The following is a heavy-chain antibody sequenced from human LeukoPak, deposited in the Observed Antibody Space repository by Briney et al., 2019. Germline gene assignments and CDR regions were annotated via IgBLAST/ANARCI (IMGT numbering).Heavy chain of an antibody. J-gene: IGHJ4*02. V-gene: IGHV3-30*03. Sequence: GGSLRLSCAASGFTFSSYDMHWVRQAPGKGLEWVAVISYDGSNKYYADSVKGRFTISRDNSKNTLYLQMDSLRAEDTAVYYCARGTGVQQLVYFDYWGQGNLVTVSS. CDR1: GFTFSSYD. CDR3: ARGTGVQQLVYFDY. CDR2: ISYDGSNK. D-gene: IGHD6-13*01.